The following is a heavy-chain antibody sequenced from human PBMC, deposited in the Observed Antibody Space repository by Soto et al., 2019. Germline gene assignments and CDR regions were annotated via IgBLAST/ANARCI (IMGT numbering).Heavy chain of an antibody. V-gene: IGHV3-7*05. Sequence: VQVVESGGGLVQPGGSLRLSCAASGFSFSHHWMTWVRQAPGQGLEWVASLNQDGSAIYYVDSAKGRFTISRDNAKNSLFLRRNGLSAEDTALYYCIPRGDWGQGPLVSVSS. CDR2: LNQDGSAI. CDR3: IPRGD. J-gene: IGHJ1*01. CDR1: GFSFSHHW. D-gene: IGHD3-16*01.